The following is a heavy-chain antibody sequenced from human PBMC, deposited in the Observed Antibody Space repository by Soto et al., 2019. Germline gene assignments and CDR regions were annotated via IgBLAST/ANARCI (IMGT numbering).Heavy chain of an antibody. V-gene: IGHV3-23*01. Sequence: GGSLILSCAASGFTFSSYAMSGVRQAPGKGLEWVSAISGSGGSTYYADSVKGRFTISRDNSKNTLYLQMNSLRAEDTAVYYCAKDEGTVTTCFDYWGQGTLVTVSS. J-gene: IGHJ4*02. CDR2: ISGSGGST. CDR1: GFTFSSYA. D-gene: IGHD4-4*01. CDR3: AKDEGTVTTCFDY.